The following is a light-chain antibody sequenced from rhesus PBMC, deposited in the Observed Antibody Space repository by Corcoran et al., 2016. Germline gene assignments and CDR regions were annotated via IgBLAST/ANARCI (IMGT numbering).Light chain of an antibody. V-gene: IGKV1-28*01. Sequence: DIQMTQSPSSLSASVGDTVTITCRASQGISSYFNWFQQKPGKNPKLLIYGASSLESRVPSRFSGSGSGTECTLTITSLQPEDFAAYYCLQQNTYPWTFGQGTKVEIK. CDR2: GAS. CDR3: LQQNTYPWT. CDR1: QGISSY. J-gene: IGKJ1*01.